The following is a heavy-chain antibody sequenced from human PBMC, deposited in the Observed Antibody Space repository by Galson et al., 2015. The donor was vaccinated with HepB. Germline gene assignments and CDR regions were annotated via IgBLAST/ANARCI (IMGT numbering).Heavy chain of an antibody. CDR3: ARDGYSSSWYVRYFDL. D-gene: IGHD6-13*01. V-gene: IGHV3-66*01. J-gene: IGHJ2*01. Sequence: SLRLSCAASGFTVSSNYMSWVRQAPGKGLEWVSVIYSGGSTYYADSVKGRFTISRDNSKNTLYLQMNSLRAEDTAVYYCARDGYSSSWYVRYFDLWGRGTRVTVS. CDR2: IYSGGST. CDR1: GFTVSSNY.